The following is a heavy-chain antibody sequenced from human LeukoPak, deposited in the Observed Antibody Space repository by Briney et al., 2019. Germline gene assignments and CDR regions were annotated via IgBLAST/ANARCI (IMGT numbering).Heavy chain of an antibody. CDR3: AKDPDYDSTGYYPDY. D-gene: IGHD3-22*01. J-gene: IGHJ4*02. CDR2: IIGSGGST. V-gene: IGHV3-23*01. CDR1: GFTFSSYA. Sequence: GGSLRLSCAASGFTFSSYAMTWVRQAPGKGLDWVSAIIGSGGSTYYADSVKGRFTISRDNSKDTLYLQMNSLRAEDTAVYYCAKDPDYDSTGYYPDYWGQGTLVTVSS.